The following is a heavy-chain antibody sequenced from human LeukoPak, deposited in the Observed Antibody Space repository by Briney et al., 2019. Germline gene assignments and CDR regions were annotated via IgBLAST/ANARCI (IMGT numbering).Heavy chain of an antibody. J-gene: IGHJ4*02. D-gene: IGHD3-10*01. CDR1: GGSISSGGYY. V-gene: IGHV4-31*03. Sequence: SQTLSLTCTVSGGSISSGGYYWSWIRQPPGKGLEWIGEINYSGSTNYNPSLKSRVTISVDTSKNQFSLKLSSVTAADTAVYYCARGLNYYYGSGSPFDYWGQGTLVTVSS. CDR3: ARGLNYYYGSGSPFDY. CDR2: INYSGST.